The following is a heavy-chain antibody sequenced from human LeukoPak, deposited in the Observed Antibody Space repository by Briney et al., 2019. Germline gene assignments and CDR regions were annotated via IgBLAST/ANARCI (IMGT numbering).Heavy chain of an antibody. Sequence: GGSLRLSCAASGFTFSSYAMSWVRQAPGKGLVWVSRINSDGSSTSYADSVKGRFPISRDNAKNTLYLQMNSLRAEDTAVYYCARVPYGRAGTGYFDYWGQGTLVTVSS. V-gene: IGHV3-74*01. CDR2: INSDGSST. CDR3: ARVPYGRAGTGYFDY. J-gene: IGHJ4*02. D-gene: IGHD1-14*01. CDR1: GFTFSSYA.